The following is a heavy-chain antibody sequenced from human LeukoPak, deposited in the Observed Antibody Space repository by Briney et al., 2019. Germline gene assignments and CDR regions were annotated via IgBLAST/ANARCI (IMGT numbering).Heavy chain of an antibody. D-gene: IGHD5-18*01. J-gene: IGHJ2*01. CDR1: GGSISSHY. CDR3: ARDRGYSYGYWYFDL. Sequence: SETLSLTCTVSGGSISSHYWSWIRQPAGKGLEWIGRIYSSGSTNYSPSLKSRVTMSVDTSKNQFSLKLSSVTAADTAVYYCARDRGYSYGYWYFDLWGRGTLVTVSS. V-gene: IGHV4-4*07. CDR2: IYSSGST.